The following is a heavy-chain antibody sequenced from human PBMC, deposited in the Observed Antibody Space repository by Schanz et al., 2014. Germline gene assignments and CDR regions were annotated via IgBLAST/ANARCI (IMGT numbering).Heavy chain of an antibody. D-gene: IGHD3-3*01. Sequence: EVQLMESGGGLVKPGGSLRLSCAASGFTFSSYWMHWVRQAPGKGLEWVSYVSRSTPDIYYADSVKGRFTMSRDNAKNSVFLQMNSLRAEDTAVYYCVRDSFFAFDYWGQGALVTVSS. CDR2: VSRSTPDI. V-gene: IGHV3-21*01. CDR3: VRDSFFAFDY. CDR1: GFTFSSYW. J-gene: IGHJ4*02.